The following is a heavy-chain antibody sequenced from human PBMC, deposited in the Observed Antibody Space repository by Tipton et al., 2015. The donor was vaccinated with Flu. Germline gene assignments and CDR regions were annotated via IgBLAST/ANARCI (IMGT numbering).Heavy chain of an antibody. CDR3: AGGLLIAAAFSGDDAFDI. CDR2: IKQDGSEK. CDR1: GFTFSSYW. Sequence: GSLRLSCAASGFTFSSYWMSWVRQAPGKGLEWVANIKQDGSEKYYVDSVKGRFTISRDNAKNSLYLQMNSLRAEDTAVYYCAGGLLIAAAFSGDDAFDIWGQGTMVTVSS. J-gene: IGHJ3*02. D-gene: IGHD6-13*01. V-gene: IGHV3-7*03.